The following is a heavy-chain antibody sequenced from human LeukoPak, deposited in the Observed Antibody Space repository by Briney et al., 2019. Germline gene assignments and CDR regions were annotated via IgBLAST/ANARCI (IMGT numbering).Heavy chain of an antibody. V-gene: IGHV3-7*05. CDR1: GFTFSNYW. J-gene: IGHJ4*02. Sequence: GGSLRLSCAVSGFTFSNYWMSWVRRAPGKGQEWVANLKQDGTEKYYVDSVEGRFPISRDNAKNSLYLQMNSLRPEDTAVYYCARGGGRYSAFLGWGQGSLVTVSS. D-gene: IGHD1-26*01. CDR3: ARGGGRYSAFLG. CDR2: LKQDGTEK.